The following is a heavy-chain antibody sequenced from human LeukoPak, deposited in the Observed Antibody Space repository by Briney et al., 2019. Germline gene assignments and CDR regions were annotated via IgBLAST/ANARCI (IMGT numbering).Heavy chain of an antibody. J-gene: IGHJ6*03. D-gene: IGHD3-3*01. CDR1: GFTFSSYA. V-gene: IGHV3-23*01. Sequence: PGGSLSLSCAASGFTFSSYAMSWVRQAPGKGLEWVSAISGSGGSTYYADSVKGRFTISRDNSKNTLYLQMNSLRAEDTAVYYCAKGNDFWSGYNYYYYYMDVWGKGTTVTVSS. CDR2: ISGSGGST. CDR3: AKGNDFWSGYNYYYYYMDV.